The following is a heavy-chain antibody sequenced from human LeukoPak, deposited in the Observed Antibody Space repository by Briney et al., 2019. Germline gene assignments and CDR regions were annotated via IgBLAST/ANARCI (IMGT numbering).Heavy chain of an antibody. Sequence: ASVTVSCKASGYTFTGYYMHWVRQAPGQGLEWMGWINPNSGGTNYAQKFQGRVTMTRDTSISTAYLQWSSLKASDTAMYYCARTYCSGGSCDLGDFDYWGQGTLVTVSS. CDR1: GYTFTGYY. V-gene: IGHV1-2*02. CDR3: ARTYCSGGSCDLGDFDY. CDR2: INPNSGGT. J-gene: IGHJ4*02. D-gene: IGHD2-15*01.